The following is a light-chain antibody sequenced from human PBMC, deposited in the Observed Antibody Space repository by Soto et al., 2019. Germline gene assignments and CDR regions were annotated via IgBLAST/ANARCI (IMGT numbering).Light chain of an antibody. J-gene: IGLJ2*01. V-gene: IGLV2-11*01. Sequence: QSALTQPRSASGSPGQSVTISCTGTISDVAGYNYVSWYQHHPGKAPKLLISDVTKRPSWVPDRFSGSKSGSTASLTISELQAEDEADYYCSSYAGSNNLVFGGGTKLTVL. CDR1: ISDVAGYNY. CDR2: DVT. CDR3: SSYAGSNNLV.